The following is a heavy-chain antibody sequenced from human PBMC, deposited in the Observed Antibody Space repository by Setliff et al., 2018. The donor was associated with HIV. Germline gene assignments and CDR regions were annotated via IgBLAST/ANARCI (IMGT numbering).Heavy chain of an antibody. CDR2: INHSGST. CDR3: AAKPMIRGKPFDS. J-gene: IGHJ5*01. D-gene: IGHD3-10*01. CDR1: DGSFSGYY. Sequence: SETLSLTCAVYDGSFSGYYWMWIRQSPGKGLEWIGEINHSGSTNYNPSLKSRVNISVDMSKNQVSLKVTSVNVADTATYFCAAKPMIRGKPFDSWGQGTLVTVSS. V-gene: IGHV4-34*01.